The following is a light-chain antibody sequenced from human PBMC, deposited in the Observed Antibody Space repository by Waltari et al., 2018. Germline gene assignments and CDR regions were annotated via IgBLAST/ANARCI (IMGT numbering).Light chain of an antibody. CDR1: SIGSRS. J-gene: IGLJ2*01. Sequence: SYVLTQPPSVSVAPGKAARITCEGNSIGSRSVHWYQQKPGQAPVLVIYYDSDRPSGIPERISGSKSGNTATLTISRVEAGDEAAYYCQLWESGSDRVVFGGGTKLTVL. CDR3: QLWESGSDRVV. CDR2: YDS. V-gene: IGLV3-21*01.